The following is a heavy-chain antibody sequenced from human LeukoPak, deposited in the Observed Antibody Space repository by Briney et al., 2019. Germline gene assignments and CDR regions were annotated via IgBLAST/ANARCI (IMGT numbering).Heavy chain of an antibody. V-gene: IGHV3-30*18. CDR3: AKGVDFQVRGVIVY. Sequence: GGSLRLSCAASGFTFSSYGMHWVRQAPGKGLEWVAVISYDGSNKYYADSVKGRFTISRDNSKNTLYLQMNSLRAEDTAVYYCAKGVDFQVRGVIVYWGQGTLVTVSS. J-gene: IGHJ4*02. CDR2: ISYDGSNK. D-gene: IGHD3-10*01. CDR1: GFTFSSYG.